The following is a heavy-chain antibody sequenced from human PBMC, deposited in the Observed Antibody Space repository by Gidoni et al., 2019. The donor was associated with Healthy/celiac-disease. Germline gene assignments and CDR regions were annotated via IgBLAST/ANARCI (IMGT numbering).Heavy chain of an antibody. CDR1: GRSISSSSYY. Sequence: TVSGRSISSSSYYWGWIRQPPGKGLEWIGSIYYSGSTYYNPSLKSRVTISVDTSKNQFSLKLSSVTAADTAVYYCARQGLRWELPIWGQGTMVTVSS. CDR3: ARQGLRWELPI. D-gene: IGHD1-26*01. V-gene: IGHV4-39*01. J-gene: IGHJ3*02. CDR2: IYYSGST.